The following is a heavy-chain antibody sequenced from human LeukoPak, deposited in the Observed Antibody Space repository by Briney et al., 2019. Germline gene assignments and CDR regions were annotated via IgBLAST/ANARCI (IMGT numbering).Heavy chain of an antibody. Sequence: GRSLRLSCAASGFTFSSYGMHWVRQAPGKGLEWVAVIWYDGSNKYYVDSVKGRFTISRDNSKNTLYLQMNSLRAEDTAVYYCAREAITFGGVIVSSIEYWGQGTLVTVSS. CDR1: GFTFSSYG. D-gene: IGHD3-16*02. CDR3: AREAITFGGVIVSSIEY. V-gene: IGHV3-33*01. J-gene: IGHJ4*02. CDR2: IWYDGSNK.